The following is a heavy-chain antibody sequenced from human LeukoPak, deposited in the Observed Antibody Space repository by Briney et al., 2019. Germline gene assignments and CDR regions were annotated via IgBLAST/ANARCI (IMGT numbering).Heavy chain of an antibody. V-gene: IGHV4-59*01. CDR2: IYYSGST. CDR3: AGRLWRRDGYNLSAFDI. Sequence: SETLSLTCAVYGGSFSAYYWSWIRQPPGKGLEWIGYIYYSGSTNYNPSLKSRVTISVDTSKNQFSLKLSSVTAADTAVYYCAGRLWRRDGYNLSAFDIWGQGTMVTVSS. D-gene: IGHD5-24*01. CDR1: GGSFSAYY. J-gene: IGHJ3*02.